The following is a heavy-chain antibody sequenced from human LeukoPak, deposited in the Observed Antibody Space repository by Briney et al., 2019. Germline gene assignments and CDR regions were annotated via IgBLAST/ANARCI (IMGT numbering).Heavy chain of an antibody. CDR3: ASPPSHYYYYMDV. CDR2: ISSSSSYI. CDR1: GFTFSDYS. V-gene: IGHV3-21*01. Sequence: PGGSLRLSCAASGFTFSDYSMNWVRQAPGKGLEWVSSISSSSSYIYYADSVKGRFTISRDNAKNSLYLQMNSLRAEDTAVYYCASPPSHYYYYMDVWGKGTTVTVSS. J-gene: IGHJ6*03.